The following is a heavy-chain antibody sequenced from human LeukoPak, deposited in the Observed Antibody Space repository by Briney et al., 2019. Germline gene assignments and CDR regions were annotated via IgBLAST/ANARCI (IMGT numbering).Heavy chain of an antibody. V-gene: IGHV3-7*01. D-gene: IGHD3-3*01. CDR3: ARDETYYDFWSGSGYFSGFDP. CDR1: GFTFSSYW. J-gene: IGHJ5*02. Sequence: PGGSLRLSCAASGFTFSSYWMSWVRQAPGKGLEWVANIKQDGSEKYYVDSVKGRFTISRDNAKNSLYLQMNSLRAEDTAVYYCARDETYYDFWSGSGYFSGFDPWGQGTLVTVSS. CDR2: IKQDGSEK.